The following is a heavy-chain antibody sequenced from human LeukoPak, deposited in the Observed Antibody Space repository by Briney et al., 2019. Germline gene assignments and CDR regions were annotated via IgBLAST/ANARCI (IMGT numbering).Heavy chain of an antibody. Sequence: GGSLRLSCAASGFTFSDYYMSWIRQAPGKGLEWVSYIGSSGSTIYYADSVKGRFTISRDNAKNSLYLQMNSLRAEDTAVYYCARDRYVGATTAGDSDSWGQGTLVTASS. J-gene: IGHJ4*02. CDR1: GFTFSDYY. CDR3: ARDRYVGATTAGDSDS. D-gene: IGHD1-26*01. CDR2: IGSSGSTI. V-gene: IGHV3-11*01.